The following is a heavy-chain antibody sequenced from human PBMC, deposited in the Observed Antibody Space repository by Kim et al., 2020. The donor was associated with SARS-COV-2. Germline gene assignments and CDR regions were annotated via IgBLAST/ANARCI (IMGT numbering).Heavy chain of an antibody. CDR3: ARGGAGTTPSFDL. J-gene: IGHJ4*02. CDR1: GFSVSNNY. V-gene: IGHV3-53*04. D-gene: IGHD1-1*01. CDR2: IYSSGNT. Sequence: GGSLRLSCAASGFSVSNNYISWVRQGPRKGLEWVSVIYSSGNTYYADSVKGRFTISRHKSENTVYFQMNSLRIQDTAVYYCARGGAGTTPSFDLWGQGTLVTVSS.